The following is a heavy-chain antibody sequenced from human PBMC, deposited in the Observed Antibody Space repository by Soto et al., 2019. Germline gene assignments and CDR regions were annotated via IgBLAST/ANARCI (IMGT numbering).Heavy chain of an antibody. CDR3: ARDSSTGTTSHYYYYGMDV. CDR1: GFTFSSYS. CDR2: ISSSSSYI. J-gene: IGHJ6*02. V-gene: IGHV3-21*01. D-gene: IGHD1-1*01. Sequence: LRLSCAASGFTFSSYSMNWVRQAPGKGLEWVSSISSSSSYIYYADSVKGRFTISRDNAKNSLYLQMNSLRAEDTAVYYCARDSSTGTTSHYYYYGMDVWGQGTTVTVYS.